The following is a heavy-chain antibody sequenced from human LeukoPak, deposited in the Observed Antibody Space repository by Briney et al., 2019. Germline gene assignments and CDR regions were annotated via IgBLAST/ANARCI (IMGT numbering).Heavy chain of an antibody. D-gene: IGHD6-19*01. Sequence: GGSLRLSCEGSAFIFSGHWMNWVRQTPGKGLEWVASIKEDGSERQYVDSVKGRFTISRDNSKNTLFLEMNSLRPEDSAVYYCAREQGRSSSLDYWGQGTLVTVSS. CDR3: AREQGRSSSLDY. J-gene: IGHJ4*02. CDR1: AFIFSGHW. CDR2: IKEDGSER. V-gene: IGHV3-7*01.